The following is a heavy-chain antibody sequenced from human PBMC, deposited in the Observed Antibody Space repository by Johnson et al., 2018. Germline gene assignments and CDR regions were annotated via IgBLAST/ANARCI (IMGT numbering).Heavy chain of an antibody. Sequence: VQLQESGGDLVQPGGSLKLSCAASGFTFSDSAMHWVRQASGKGLEWVGRIGSKTNNFATAYAASVKGRSTASRDDSQNTANLQMNSLKTDDSAVYYCTRTHFLASFDIWGPGTVVTVSS. J-gene: IGHJ3*02. V-gene: IGHV3-73*02. D-gene: IGHD2-15*01. CDR3: TRTHFLASFDI. CDR1: GFTFSDSA. CDR2: IGSKTNNFAT.